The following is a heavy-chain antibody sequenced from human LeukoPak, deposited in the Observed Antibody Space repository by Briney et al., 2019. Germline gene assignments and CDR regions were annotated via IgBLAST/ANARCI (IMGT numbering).Heavy chain of an antibody. CDR3: ATEHWGPNS. V-gene: IGHV3-7*01. CDR1: GFTFSNYG. Sequence: GGSLRLSCAASGFTFSNYGMHWVRQAPGKGLEWLANIKGDGSDKNYVDSVKGRFTISRDNAKNSLFLQMSSLRGEDTALYYCATEHWGPNSWGQGTLVTVSS. D-gene: IGHD3-16*01. CDR2: IKGDGSDK. J-gene: IGHJ4*02.